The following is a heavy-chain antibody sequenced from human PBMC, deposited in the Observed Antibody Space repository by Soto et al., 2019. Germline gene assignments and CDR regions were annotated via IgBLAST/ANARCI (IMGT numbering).Heavy chain of an antibody. D-gene: IGHD4-4*01. Sequence: TVSSNYMSWVRQAPGTGLEWVSGISSSGGSTYYADSVKGRFTISRDNSKNTLYVQMNSLRAEDTALYYCAKNSNYRPAPLDYWGQGTLVTVSS. V-gene: IGHV3-23*01. CDR2: ISSSGGST. CDR3: AKNSNYRPAPLDY. CDR1: TVSSNY. J-gene: IGHJ4*02.